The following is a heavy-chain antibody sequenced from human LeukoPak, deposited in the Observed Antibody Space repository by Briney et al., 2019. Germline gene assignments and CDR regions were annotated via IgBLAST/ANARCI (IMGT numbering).Heavy chain of an antibody. J-gene: IGHJ3*02. CDR3: ARDIWAQLEYAFDI. V-gene: IGHV1-18*01. D-gene: IGHD1-1*01. CDR2: ISTYNGNT. CDR1: GYTFTSYG. Sequence: ASVKLSCKASGYTFTSYGISWVRQAPGQGLEWMGWISTYNGNTNYAQKLQGRVTITTDTSTSTAHRDLRSLRSDDTGVYYCARDIWAQLEYAFDIWGQGRMVTVSS.